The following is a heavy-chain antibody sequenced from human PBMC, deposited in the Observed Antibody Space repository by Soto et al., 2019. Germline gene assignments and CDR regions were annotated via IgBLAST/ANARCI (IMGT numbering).Heavy chain of an antibody. V-gene: IGHV1-69*08. CDR1: GDTFSTYT. J-gene: IGHJ4*02. CDR2: IIPLLDTT. D-gene: IGHD2-21*02. CDR3: ARSIVVVTALDY. Sequence: SVKVSCKASGDTFSTYTITWMRQAPGQGLEWMGRIIPLLDTTNYAQKFQGRVTITADKSTGTAYMELNRLRSEDTAVYYCARSIVVVTALDYWGQGTLVTVSS.